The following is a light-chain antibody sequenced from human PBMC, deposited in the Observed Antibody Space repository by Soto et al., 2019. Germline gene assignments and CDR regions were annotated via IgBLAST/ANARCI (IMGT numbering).Light chain of an antibody. CDR3: SSYTNINTRADV. Sequence: QSVLTQPASVSGSPGQSITISCTGTSGDIGSYNRVSWYQQHPGKAPKLIIYEVTDRPSGVSNRFSGSKSGNTASLTISGLQAEDEAEYYCSSYTNINTRADVYGTATKVTVL. J-gene: IGLJ1*01. CDR1: SGDIGSYNR. CDR2: EVT. V-gene: IGLV2-14*01.